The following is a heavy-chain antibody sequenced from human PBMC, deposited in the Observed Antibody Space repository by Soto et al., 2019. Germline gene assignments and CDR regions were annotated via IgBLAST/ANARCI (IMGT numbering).Heavy chain of an antibody. CDR1: GGSLTDHY. CDR3: ARMRPTGWHDYYFFGMDL. V-gene: IGHV4-59*11. D-gene: IGHD6-19*01. J-gene: IGHJ6*02. Sequence: QVQLHESGPGLVKPSETRSLTCNVSGGSLTDHYWTWIRQPPGKGLEWIGCVFSRGGTYYAPSLKSRVTLSLDTSKNHFSLRLTSMTTADTAVYYCARMRPTGWHDYYFFGMDLWGQGTTVTVSS. CDR2: VFSRGGT.